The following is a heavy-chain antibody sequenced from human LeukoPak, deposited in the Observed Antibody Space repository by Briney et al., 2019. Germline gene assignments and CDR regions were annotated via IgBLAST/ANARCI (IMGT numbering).Heavy chain of an antibody. CDR3: AKHSQWLGHLDY. V-gene: IGHV3-30*18. D-gene: IGHD6-19*01. Sequence: GRSLRLSCAASGFTFSSYGMHWVRQAPGKGLEWVAVISYEGSNKYYAGSVKGRFTISRDNSKNTLFLQMNSLRAEDTAVYHCAKHSQWLGHLDYWGQGTLVTVSS. CDR1: GFTFSSYG. J-gene: IGHJ4*02. CDR2: ISYEGSNK.